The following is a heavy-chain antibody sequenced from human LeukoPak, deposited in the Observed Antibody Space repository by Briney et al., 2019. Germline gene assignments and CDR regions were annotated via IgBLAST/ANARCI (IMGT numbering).Heavy chain of an antibody. CDR1: GFTFSSYW. Sequence: PGGSLRLACAAYGFTFSSYWMSWVRQAPGKGLEWVANIKQDGSEKYYVDSVKGRFTISRDNAENSLYLQMNSLRAEDTAVYYCVWWSRLFDYWGQGTLVTVSS. J-gene: IGHJ4*02. CDR2: IKQDGSEK. CDR3: VWWSRLFDY. V-gene: IGHV3-7*01. D-gene: IGHD2-15*01.